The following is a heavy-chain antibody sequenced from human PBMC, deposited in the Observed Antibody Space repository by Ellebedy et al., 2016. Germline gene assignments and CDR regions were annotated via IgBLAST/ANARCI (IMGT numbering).Heavy chain of an antibody. CDR2: ISSTGNFL. V-gene: IGHV3-21*01. D-gene: IGHD6-19*01. CDR1: RFSLSTFT. CDR3: TKVGNGWSSDY. Sequence: GESLKISXSASRFSLSTFTVQWVRQAPGKGLEWVSSISSTGNFLDYADSVKGRFTISKDNANNSLYLQMSSLRAEDTAVYYCTKVGNGWSSDYWGQGTLVTVSS. J-gene: IGHJ4*02.